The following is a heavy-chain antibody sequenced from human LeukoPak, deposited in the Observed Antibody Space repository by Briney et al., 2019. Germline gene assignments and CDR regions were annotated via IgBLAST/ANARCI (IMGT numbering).Heavy chain of an antibody. J-gene: IGHJ4*02. D-gene: IGHD1-1*01. CDR2: INPSGGST. V-gene: IGHV1-46*01. CDR1: GYTFTSYY. Sequence: ASVKVSCKASGYTFTSYYMHWVRQAPGQGLEWMGIINPSGGSTSYAQKFQGRVTMTRDTSTSTVYMELSSLRSEDTAVYYCARVKQLERRLSPAYYFDYWGQGTLVTASS. CDR3: ARVKQLERRLSPAYYFDY.